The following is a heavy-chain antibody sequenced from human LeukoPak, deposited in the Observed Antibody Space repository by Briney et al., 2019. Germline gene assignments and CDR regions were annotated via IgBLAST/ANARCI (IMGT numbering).Heavy chain of an antibody. CDR2: ISGSGGST. CDR3: AKKLSGSYKGFDY. Sequence: PGGSLRLSCAASGFTFSSYAMSWVRQAPGKGLEWVSSISGSGGSTYYADSVKGRFTISRDNSKNTLYLQMNRLRAEDTAVYSCAKKLSGSYKGFDYWGQGTLVTVSS. V-gene: IGHV3-23*01. D-gene: IGHD1-26*01. CDR1: GFTFSSYA. J-gene: IGHJ4*02.